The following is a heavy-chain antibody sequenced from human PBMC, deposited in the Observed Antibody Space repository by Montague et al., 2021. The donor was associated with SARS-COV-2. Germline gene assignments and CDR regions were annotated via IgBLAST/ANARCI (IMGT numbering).Heavy chain of an antibody. D-gene: IGHD3-10*01. CDR2: IYYSWTT. J-gene: IGHJ4*02. CDR1: SGSIISSGYS. CDR3: ARGMIRGVTTPFDY. Sequence: SETLSLTCSVSSGSIISSGYSWGWIPQPPGEDLEWIGNIYYSWTTYSNPSLQSRGTISVDTSKNHLSLRLSSVTAADTAVYFCARGMIRGVTTPFDYWGQGSLVTVSS. V-gene: IGHV4-39*02.